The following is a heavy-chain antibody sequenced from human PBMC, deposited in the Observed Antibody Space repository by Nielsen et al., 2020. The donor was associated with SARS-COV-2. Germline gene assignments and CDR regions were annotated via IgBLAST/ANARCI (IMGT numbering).Heavy chain of an antibody. CDR3: ARSCDILTGYPYYYYYYMDV. Sequence: SETLSLTCAVFGGSISSGGYYWSWIRQHPGKGLEWIGYIYYSGSTYYNPSLKSRVTISVDTSKNQFSLKLSSVTAADTAVYYCARSCDILTGYPYYYYYYMDVWGKGTTVTVSS. CDR1: GGSISSGGYY. J-gene: IGHJ6*03. V-gene: IGHV4-31*11. CDR2: IYYSGST. D-gene: IGHD3-9*01.